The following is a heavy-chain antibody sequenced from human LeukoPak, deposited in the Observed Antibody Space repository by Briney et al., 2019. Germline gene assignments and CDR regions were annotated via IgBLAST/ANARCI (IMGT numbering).Heavy chain of an antibody. CDR1: GFTFSSYE. J-gene: IGHJ5*02. Sequence: PGGSLRLSCAASGFTFSSYEMNWVRQAPGKGLEWVSYISSSGSTKYYADSVKGRFTISRDNAKNSLYLQMNSLRAEDTAVYYCAREDMGYCSGGSCYRAWFDPWGQGTLVTVSS. CDR2: ISSSGSTK. D-gene: IGHD2-15*01. V-gene: IGHV3-48*03. CDR3: AREDMGYCSGGSCYRAWFDP.